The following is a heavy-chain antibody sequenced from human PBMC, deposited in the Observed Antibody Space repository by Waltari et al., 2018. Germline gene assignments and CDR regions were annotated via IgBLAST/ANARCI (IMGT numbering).Heavy chain of an antibody. V-gene: IGHV4-59*01. CDR2: IYYSGST. CDR3: ARGSGGYSYGYCLDY. J-gene: IGHJ4*02. Sequence: QVQLQESGPGLVKPSETLSLTCTVSGGSISSYYWSWIRQPPGTGLEWIGYIYYSGSTNGNPSLKSRVTISVDTSKNQFSLKRSSVTAAETAVYYCARGSGGYSYGYCLDYWGQGTLVTVSS. CDR1: GGSISSYY. D-gene: IGHD5-18*01.